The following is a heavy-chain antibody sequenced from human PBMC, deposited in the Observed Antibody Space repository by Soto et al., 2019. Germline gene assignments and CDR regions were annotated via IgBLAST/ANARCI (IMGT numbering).Heavy chain of an antibody. CDR2: IGTAGDT. V-gene: IGHV3-13*01. CDR1: GFTFSSYD. Sequence: AGGSLRLSCAASGFTFSSYDMHWVRQATGKGLEWVSAIGTAGDTYYPGSVKGRFTISRENAKNSLYLQMNSLRAGDTAVYYCARRAARPGYYGMDVWGQGTTVTVSS. J-gene: IGHJ6*02. CDR3: ARRAARPGYYGMDV. D-gene: IGHD6-6*01.